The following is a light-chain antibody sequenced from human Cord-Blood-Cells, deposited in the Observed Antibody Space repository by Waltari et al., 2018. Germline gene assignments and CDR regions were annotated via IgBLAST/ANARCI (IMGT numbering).Light chain of an antibody. CDR3: QVWDSSSDHWV. CDR1: NIGSKS. Sequence: SYVLTQPPSVSVAPGKTARITCGGNNIGSKSVHWYQQKPGQAPVLVVYDDSDRPSGIPGRFSGSNAGNTATLTISRVEAGDEAGYYCQVWDSSSDHWVFGGGTKLTVL. V-gene: IGLV3-21*03. CDR2: DDS. J-gene: IGLJ3*02.